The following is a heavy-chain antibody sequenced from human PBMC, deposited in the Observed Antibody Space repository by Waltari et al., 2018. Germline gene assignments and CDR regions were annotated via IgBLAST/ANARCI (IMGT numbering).Heavy chain of an antibody. D-gene: IGHD3-3*02. CDR1: GFSLRARGLS. J-gene: IGHJ4*02. V-gene: IGHV2-5*02. CDR3: AHSGHFWSGFYVDYYFDY. Sequence: QITLKESGPPLVKPTHTLTLTCTSPGFSLRARGLSVGLFRQPPGKALEWLALIYWDDDKRYRPSLRDRLTITKDTSKNQVVLTMTNMDPVDTATYYCAHSGHFWSGFYVDYYFDYWGQGTLVTVSS. CDR2: IYWDDDK.